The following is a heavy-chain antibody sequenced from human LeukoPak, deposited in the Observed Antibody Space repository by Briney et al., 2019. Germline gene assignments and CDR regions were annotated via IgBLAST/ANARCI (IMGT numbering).Heavy chain of an antibody. CDR2: IYYSGST. J-gene: IGHJ4*02. V-gene: IGHV4-59*13. Sequence: PSETLSLTCTVSGGSISSYYWSWNRQPPGKGLDWIGNIYYSGSTKYNPSLKSRVTITVATSKNQCSLKLSSVAAADTAVYYCARDFDYWGQGTLVTVS. CDR1: GGSISSYY. CDR3: ARDFDY.